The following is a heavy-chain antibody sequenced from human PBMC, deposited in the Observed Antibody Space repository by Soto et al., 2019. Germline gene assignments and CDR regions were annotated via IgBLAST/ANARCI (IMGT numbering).Heavy chain of an antibody. Sequence: ASVKVSCKASGGTFSSYAISWVRQAPGQGLEWMGGIIPIFGTANYAQKFQGRVTITADESTSTAYMELSSLRSEDTAVYYCARDCSSTSCSPDYYYYGMDVWGQGTTVTVSS. CDR1: GGTFSSYA. J-gene: IGHJ6*02. D-gene: IGHD2-2*01. CDR2: IIPIFGTA. CDR3: ARDCSSTSCSPDYYYYGMDV. V-gene: IGHV1-69*13.